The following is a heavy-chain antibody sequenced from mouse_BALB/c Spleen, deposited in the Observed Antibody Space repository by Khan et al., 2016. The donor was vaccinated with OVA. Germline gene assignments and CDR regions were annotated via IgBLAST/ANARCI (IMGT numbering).Heavy chain of an antibody. J-gene: IGHJ2*01. CDR2: IDPPNGHP. CDR3: ARMARK. V-gene: IGHV14-3*02. Sequence: EVQLQQSAVPLLPSFAPVQLSCQSSGLQLKDTYMHSLHTSPEHCLEWTGRIDPPNGHPKSHSHLQGKATITADTSSNTAYLQLSSLTSEDTAVYYCARMARKWGQGTTLTVSS. CDR1: GLQLKDTY.